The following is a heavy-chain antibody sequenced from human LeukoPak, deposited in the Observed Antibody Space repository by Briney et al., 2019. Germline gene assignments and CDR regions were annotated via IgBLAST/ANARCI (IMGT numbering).Heavy chain of an antibody. J-gene: IGHJ4*02. CDR2: VSGSGGTT. CDR3: AKVRGAVAGSGLDY. D-gene: IGHD6-19*01. CDR1: GFTFTDYA. V-gene: IGHV3-23*01. Sequence: GGSLRLSCAASGFTFTDYAMTWVRQAPGKGLEWVSGVSGSGGTTWYADSVKGRFTISRDNSKNTLYLQMNSPRAEDTALYYCAKVRGAVAGSGLDYWGQGTLVTVSS.